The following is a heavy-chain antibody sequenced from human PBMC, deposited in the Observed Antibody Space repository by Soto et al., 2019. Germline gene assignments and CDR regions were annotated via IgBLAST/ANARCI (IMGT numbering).Heavy chain of an antibody. Sequence: QVQLQESGPGLVKPSQTLSLTCTVSGGSISSGDYYWSWIRQPPGKGLEWIGYIYYSGSTYYNPSLQRRVTISVDTSKTQFSLKLTSVTAADTAGYCCASNSYGYTVYDYWGQGTRVTVSS. CDR1: GGSISSGDYY. CDR2: IYYSGST. CDR3: ASNSYGYTVYDY. D-gene: IGHD5-18*01. J-gene: IGHJ4*02. V-gene: IGHV4-30-4*01.